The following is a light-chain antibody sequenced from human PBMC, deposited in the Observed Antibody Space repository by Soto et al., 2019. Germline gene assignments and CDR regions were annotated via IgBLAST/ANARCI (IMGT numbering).Light chain of an antibody. CDR3: QSYDSSTYVV. J-gene: IGLJ2*01. CDR1: SGSIANNF. V-gene: IGLV6-57*04. Sequence: NFMLTQPHSVSESPGKTVTISCTRSSGSIANNFVQWYQQRPGSAPTTVIYEDNQRPSGVPDRFSGSIDSSSNSASLTISGLKSEDEADYYWQSYDSSTYVVFGGGTKLTVL. CDR2: EDN.